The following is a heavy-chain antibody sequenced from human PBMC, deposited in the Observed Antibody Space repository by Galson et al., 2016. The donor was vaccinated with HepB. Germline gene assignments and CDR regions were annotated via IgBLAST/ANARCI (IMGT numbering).Heavy chain of an antibody. CDR2: ISFDGTNK. Sequence: SLRLSCAASGFTFTTYGMHWVRRAPGKGLESVAIISFDGTNKYYADSVKGRFTISRDNSKNTLYLQLNSLRAEDTAVYYCAREHPGIAAAILDYWGQGTLVTVST. CDR3: AREHPGIAAAILDY. D-gene: IGHD6-25*01. CDR1: GFTFTTYG. V-gene: IGHV3-30*03. J-gene: IGHJ4*02.